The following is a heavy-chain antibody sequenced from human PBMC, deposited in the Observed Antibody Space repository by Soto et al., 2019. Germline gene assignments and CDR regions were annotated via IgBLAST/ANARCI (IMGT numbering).Heavy chain of an antibody. CDR3: GRCTSTSCHLGSDY. Sequence: VQLLESGGGLVQPGRSLRLSCAASGFTFSSYAMNWVRQAPGKGLEWVALISHDGINKYYADSVRGRFTISRDSSTNTLYLQMNSLRAADTAVYYCGRCTSTSCHLGSDYWGQGTLVTVSS. J-gene: IGHJ4*02. V-gene: IGHV3-30-3*01. CDR1: GFTFSSYA. D-gene: IGHD2-2*01. CDR2: ISHDGINK.